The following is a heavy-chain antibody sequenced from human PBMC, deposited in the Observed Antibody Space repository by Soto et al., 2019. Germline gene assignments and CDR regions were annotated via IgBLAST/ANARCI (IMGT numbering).Heavy chain of an antibody. J-gene: IGHJ4*02. CDR2: IYYSGST. V-gene: IGHV4-61*01. CDR1: GGSVSSGSYY. CDR3: ARVRSGVVITFDY. Sequence: PSETLSLTCTVSGGSVSSGSYYWSWIRQPPGKGLEWIGYIYYSGSTNYNPSLKSRVTISVDTSKNQFSLKLSSVTAADTAVYYCARVRSGVVITFDYWGQGTLVTVSS. D-gene: IGHD3-3*01.